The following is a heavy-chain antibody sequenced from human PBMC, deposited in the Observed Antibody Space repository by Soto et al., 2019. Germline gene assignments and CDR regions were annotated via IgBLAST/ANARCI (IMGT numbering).Heavy chain of an antibody. CDR2: IYYSGST. D-gene: IGHD3-16*02. V-gene: IGHV4-59*12. CDR3: ARGSFTFGGVIVGSVRAFDI. CDR1: GGSISSYY. Sequence: SETRSLTCTVSGGSISSYYWSWIRQPPGKGLEWNGYIYYSGSTNYKPSLKSRVTISVDTSKNQFSLQLSSVTAADTAVYYCARGSFTFGGVIVGSVRAFDIWGQGTMVTVSS. J-gene: IGHJ3*02.